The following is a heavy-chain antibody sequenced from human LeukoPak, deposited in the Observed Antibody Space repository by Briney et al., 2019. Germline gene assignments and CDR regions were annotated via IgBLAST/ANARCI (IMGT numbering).Heavy chain of an antibody. CDR2: ISGSGGST. J-gene: IGHJ4*02. D-gene: IGHD3-22*01. Sequence: PGGSLRLSCAASGFTFSSYGMSWVRQAPGKGLEWVSAISGSGGSTYYADSVKGRFTISRDNSKNTLYLQMNSLRAEDTAVYYCARATWDSSGYYYDYWGQGTLVTVSS. V-gene: IGHV3-23*01. CDR1: GFTFSSYG. CDR3: ARATWDSSGYYYDY.